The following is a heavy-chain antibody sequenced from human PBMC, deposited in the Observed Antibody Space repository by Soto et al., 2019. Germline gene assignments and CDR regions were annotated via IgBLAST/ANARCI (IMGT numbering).Heavy chain of an antibody. CDR1: CASVTSSTYY. CDR2: IYDSGST. J-gene: IGHJ6*02. V-gene: IGHV4-39*01. Sequence: PSATQFLTCTVSCASVTSSTYYVGRTRQPPGKGLEWIGSIYDSGSTYYKPPRRSRVTITVDTSKNQVTLKLTSGSAADTADYCCADDYGNYKSCYAMDVWGQGTTVTVSS. CDR3: ADDYGNYKSCYAMDV. D-gene: IGHD4-17*01.